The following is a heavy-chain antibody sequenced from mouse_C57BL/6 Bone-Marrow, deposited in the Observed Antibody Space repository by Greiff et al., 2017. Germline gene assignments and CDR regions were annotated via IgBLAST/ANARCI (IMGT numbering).Heavy chain of an antibody. D-gene: IGHD1-1*01. Sequence: QVQLQQPGAELVMPGASVKLSCKASGYTFTSYWMHWVKQRPGQGLEWIGEIDPSASYTNYNQKFKGKSTLTVDKSSRTAYMQLSSLTSEDSAVYYCALYYYCSSYYAMDYWGQGTSVTVSS. CDR1: GYTFTSYW. CDR3: ALYYYCSSYYAMDY. J-gene: IGHJ4*01. V-gene: IGHV1-69*01. CDR2: IDPSASYT.